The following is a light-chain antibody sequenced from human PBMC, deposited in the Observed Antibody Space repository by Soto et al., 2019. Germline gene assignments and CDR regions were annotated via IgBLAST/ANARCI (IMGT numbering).Light chain of an antibody. CDR2: GAS. J-gene: IGKJ1*01. Sequence: EIVLTQSPATLSVSPGERVTLSCRASQSVDTNLAWYQQKPGQAPRLLIYGASTRATDMSGTFSGRGSGTEFTLTINNLRPEDFAVYYCQQYRGWPRTFGQGTKV. CDR3: QQYRGWPRT. CDR1: QSVDTN. V-gene: IGKV3-15*01.